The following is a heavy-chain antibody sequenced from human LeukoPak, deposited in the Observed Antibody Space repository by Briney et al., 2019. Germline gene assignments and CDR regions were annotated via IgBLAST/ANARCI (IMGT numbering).Heavy chain of an antibody. J-gene: IGHJ3*02. CDR1: GFTFRDYY. CDR2: ISSGGNTI. Sequence: PGGSLRLSCAASGFTFRDYYMSWIRQAPGKGLEWVSYISSGGNTIYYADSVKGRFTISRDNAKNSLYLQMNSPRAEDTAVYHCARVFLDAFYIWGQGTMVTVSS. CDR3: ARVFLDAFYI. V-gene: IGHV3-11*01.